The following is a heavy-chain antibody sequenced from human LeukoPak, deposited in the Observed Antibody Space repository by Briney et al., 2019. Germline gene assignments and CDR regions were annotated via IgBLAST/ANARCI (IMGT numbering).Heavy chain of an antibody. CDR1: GYTFTGFY. V-gene: IGHV1-2*02. Sequence: ASVKVSCKASGYTFTGFYIHWVRQAPGQGLEWMGWINPNSGGTKYAQRFQGRVTMTRDTSISTAYMELNSLRSDDTAVYYCATATLKDYGDYTLGEYFQHWGQGTLVTVSS. J-gene: IGHJ1*01. D-gene: IGHD4-17*01. CDR2: INPNSGGT. CDR3: ATATLKDYGDYTLGEYFQH.